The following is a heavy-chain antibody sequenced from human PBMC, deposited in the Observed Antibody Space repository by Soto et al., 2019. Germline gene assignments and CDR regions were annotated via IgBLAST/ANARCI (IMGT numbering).Heavy chain of an antibody. CDR3: AREAQANTYYYVSSGYRTYYFDY. Sequence: ASVKVSCKASGGTFSSYAISWVRQAPGQGLEWMGGIIPIFGTANYAQKFQGRVTITADESTSTAYMELSSLRSEDTAVYYCAREAQANTYYYVSSGYRTYYFDYWGQGTLVTVSS. V-gene: IGHV1-69*13. CDR1: GGTFSSYA. J-gene: IGHJ4*02. D-gene: IGHD3-22*01. CDR2: IIPIFGTA.